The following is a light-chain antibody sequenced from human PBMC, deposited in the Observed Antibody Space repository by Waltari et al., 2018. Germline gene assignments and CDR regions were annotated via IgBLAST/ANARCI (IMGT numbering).Light chain of an antibody. CDR1: QSVGSY. CDR3: QQRRA. V-gene: IGKV3-11*01. Sequence: EIVLTQSPATLSLSPGERATLPCRASQSVGSYLAWYQQKPGQAPRLLIYDASNRATGIPARFSGSGSGTDFTLTISSLEPEDFAVYYCQQRRAFGQGTRLEIK. J-gene: IGKJ5*01. CDR2: DAS.